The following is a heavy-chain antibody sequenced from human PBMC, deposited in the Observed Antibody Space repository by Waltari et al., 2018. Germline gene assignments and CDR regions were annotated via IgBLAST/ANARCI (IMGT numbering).Heavy chain of an antibody. J-gene: IGHJ4*02. CDR2: IIPILGIA. CDR3: ASAADLDFDY. Sequence: QVQLVQSGAEVKKPGSSVKVSCKVSGGTFSSYTISWVRQAPGQGLEWMGRIIPILGIANSAQKFQGRVTITADKSTSTAYMELSSLRYEDTAVYYCASAADLDFDYWGQGTLVTVSS. CDR1: GGTFSSYT. D-gene: IGHD6-13*01. V-gene: IGHV1-69*02.